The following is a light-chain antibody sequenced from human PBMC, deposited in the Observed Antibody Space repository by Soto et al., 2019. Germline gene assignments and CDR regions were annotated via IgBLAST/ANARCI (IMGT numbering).Light chain of an antibody. Sequence: QSALTQPASVSGSPGQSITISCTGTSSDVGTYNLVSWYQHHPGKAPKLMIYEGSKRPSGVSDRFSGSKSGNTASLTSSGLQAEDEAAYYCCSYAGGSTFFFGGGTKRTVL. CDR1: SSDVGTYNL. V-gene: IGLV2-23*03. CDR3: CSYAGGSTFF. CDR2: EGS. J-gene: IGLJ2*01.